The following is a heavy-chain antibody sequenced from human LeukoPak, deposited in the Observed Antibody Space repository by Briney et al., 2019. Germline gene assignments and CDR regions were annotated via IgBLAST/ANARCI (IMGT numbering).Heavy chain of an antibody. V-gene: IGHV4-59*11. CDR3: AREAVVCSSTSCYYYGMDV. CDR1: GGSISGQY. D-gene: IGHD2-2*01. CDR2: IYYSGST. Sequence: SETLSLTCTVSGGSISGQYWSLIRQPPGKGLEWIGYIYYSGSTNYNPSLKSRVTISVDTSKNQFSLKLSSVTAADTAVYYCAREAVVCSSTSCYYYGMDVWGQGTTVTVSS. J-gene: IGHJ6*02.